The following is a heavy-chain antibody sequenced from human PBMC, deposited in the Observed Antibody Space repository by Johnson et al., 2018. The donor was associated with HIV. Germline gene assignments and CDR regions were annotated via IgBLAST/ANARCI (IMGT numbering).Heavy chain of an antibody. V-gene: IGHV3-23*04. Sequence: VQLVESGGGLVQPGGSLRLSCAASGFTFSSYVMSWVRQAPGKGLEWVSAISGSGGSTYYADSVKGRFTISRDNSKNTLYLQMNSLRAEDTAVYYCAKEVRITVTRVTWGAFDIWGQGTMVSVSS. J-gene: IGHJ3*02. CDR2: ISGSGGST. CDR1: GFTFSSYV. CDR3: AKEVRITVTRVTWGAFDI. D-gene: IGHD4-17*01.